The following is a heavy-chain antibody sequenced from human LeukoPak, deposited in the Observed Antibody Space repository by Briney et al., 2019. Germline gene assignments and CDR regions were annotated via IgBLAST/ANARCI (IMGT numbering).Heavy chain of an antibody. CDR3: AKGHGSGSYNEHGY. CDR2: ISGSGDST. Sequence: GGSLRLSCAASGFTFSSYAMSWVRQAPGKGLEWVSGISGSGDSTFYAESVKGRFTISRDNSKNTLYLQMNTLTAEDTALYYCAKGHGSGSYNEHGYWGPGSLVTVSS. D-gene: IGHD3-10*01. V-gene: IGHV3-23*01. CDR1: GFTFSSYA. J-gene: IGHJ4*02.